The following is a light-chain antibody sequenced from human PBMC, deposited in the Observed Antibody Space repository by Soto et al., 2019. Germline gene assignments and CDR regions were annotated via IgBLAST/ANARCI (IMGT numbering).Light chain of an antibody. J-gene: IGKJ3*01. CDR3: QQRSNWPPGFT. CDR1: QSVSSY. CDR2: DAS. Sequence: EIVLTQSPATLSLSPGERATLSCRASQSVSSYLVWYQQKPGQAPRLLIYDASNRATGIPARFSGSGSGTDFPLTISILEPEDFAVFYCQQRSNWPPGFTFGPGTKVDIK. V-gene: IGKV3-11*01.